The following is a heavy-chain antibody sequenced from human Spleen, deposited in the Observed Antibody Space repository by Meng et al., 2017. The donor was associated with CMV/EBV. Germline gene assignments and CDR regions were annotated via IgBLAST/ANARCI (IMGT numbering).Heavy chain of an antibody. J-gene: IGHJ4*02. CDR1: GFTFSSYW. D-gene: IGHD5-12*01. Sequence: GGSLRLSCAASGFTFSSYWMHWVRQAPGKGLVWVSRINSDGSSTSYADSVKGRFTISRDNSNKTVYLQMNRLRAEDTAIYYCAKSRNGYGGEDHWGQGMLVTVSS. V-gene: IGHV3-74*01. CDR2: INSDGSST. CDR3: AKSRNGYGGEDH.